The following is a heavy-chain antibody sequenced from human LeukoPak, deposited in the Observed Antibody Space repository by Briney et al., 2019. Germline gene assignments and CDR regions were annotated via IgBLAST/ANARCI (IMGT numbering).Heavy chain of an antibody. D-gene: IGHD1-26*01. CDR2: ITASGGST. CDR3: AKDRGSYSMTSDY. Sequence: GGSLRLSCAASEFTFSDYAISWVRQAPGKGLEWVSSITASGGSTYYADSVKGRFTISRDNSKNTLYLQMNSLRAGDTAVYYCAKDRGSYSMTSDYWGQGTLVTVSS. J-gene: IGHJ4*02. CDR1: EFTFSDYA. V-gene: IGHV3-23*01.